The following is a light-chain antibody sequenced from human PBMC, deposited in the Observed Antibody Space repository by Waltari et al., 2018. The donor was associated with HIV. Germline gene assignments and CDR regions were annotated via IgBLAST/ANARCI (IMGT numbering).Light chain of an antibody. J-gene: IGKJ1*01. CDR1: QGIRND. Sequence: DVQVPKSPSSLSASVGARVPLTCRASQGIRNDLGWFQQKPGKAPKRLIYDASSLQTGVPSRFSGSGYGREFTLTIRSLQPEDFANYYCLQYNSYPWTFGQGTKVEIK. CDR3: LQYNSYPWT. CDR2: DAS. V-gene: IGKV1-17*01.